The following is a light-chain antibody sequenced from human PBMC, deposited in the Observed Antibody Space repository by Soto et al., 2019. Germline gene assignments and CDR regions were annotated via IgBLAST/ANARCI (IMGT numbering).Light chain of an antibody. J-gene: IGKJ5*01. CDR3: QQRSNWPQVT. Sequence: DIVLTQSPATLSVSPGERATLSCRASQSVSSNLAWYQQKPGQAPRLLIYDASNRATGIPARFSGSGSGTDFTLTISSLEPEDFAVYYCQQRSNWPQVTFGQGTRLENK. CDR1: QSVSSN. CDR2: DAS. V-gene: IGKV3-11*01.